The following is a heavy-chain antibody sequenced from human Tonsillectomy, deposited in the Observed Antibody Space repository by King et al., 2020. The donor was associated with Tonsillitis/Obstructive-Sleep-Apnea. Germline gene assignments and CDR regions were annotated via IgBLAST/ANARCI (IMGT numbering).Heavy chain of an antibody. J-gene: IGHJ6*03. CDR2: IYYNGDT. CDR1: GGSISSSRYY. CDR3: ARRAPYMDNYYYYLDV. V-gene: IGHV4-39*01. Sequence: QLQESGPGLVKPSETLSLSCIVSGGSISSSRYYWGWIRQPPGKGLEWIGTIYYNGDTYYNPSLKSRVTVSIDKSEKQFSLKLTSVTAADTAVYYCARRAPYMDNYYYYLDVWGKGTTVTVPS. D-gene: IGHD2-2*02.